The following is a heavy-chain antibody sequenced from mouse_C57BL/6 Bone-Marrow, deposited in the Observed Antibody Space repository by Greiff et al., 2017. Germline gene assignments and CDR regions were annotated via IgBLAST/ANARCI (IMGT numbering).Heavy chain of an antibody. Sequence: EVKVEESGGGLVQPGGSLKLSCAASGFTFSDYGMAWVRQAPRKGPEWVAFISNLAYSIYYADTVTGRFTISRENAKNTLYLEMSSLRSEDTAMYYCARGGLGAYWGQGTLVTVSA. V-gene: IGHV5-15*04. CDR1: GFTFSDYG. J-gene: IGHJ3*01. CDR3: ARGGLGAY. D-gene: IGHD3-3*01. CDR2: ISNLAYSI.